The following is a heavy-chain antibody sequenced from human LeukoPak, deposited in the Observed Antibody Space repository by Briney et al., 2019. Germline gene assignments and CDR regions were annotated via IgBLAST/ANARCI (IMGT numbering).Heavy chain of an antibody. Sequence: PSETLSLTCTVSGGSISTSNYYWGWIRQPPGKGLEWIGNIFYSGSTYYSPSLKSRVTISLDTSRNQFSLKLSSVTAADTAVYYCARDRGIAARTSFDYWGQGTLVTVSS. CDR3: ARDRGIAARTSFDY. CDR1: GGSISTSNYY. J-gene: IGHJ4*02. D-gene: IGHD6-6*01. V-gene: IGHV4-39*07. CDR2: IFYSGST.